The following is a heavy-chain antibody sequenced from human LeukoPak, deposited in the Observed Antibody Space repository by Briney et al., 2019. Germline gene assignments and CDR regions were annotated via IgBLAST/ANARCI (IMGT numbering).Heavy chain of an antibody. CDR3: ARRGRRISGSPDY. J-gene: IGHJ4*02. CDR1: GGSFSGYC. CDR2: INHSGST. Sequence: SETLSLTCAVYGGSFSGYCWSWIRQPPGKGLEWIGEINHSGSTNYNPSLKSRVTISVDTSKNQFSLKLSSVTAADTAVYYCARRGRRISGSPDYWGQGTLVTVSS. D-gene: IGHD1-26*01. V-gene: IGHV4-34*01.